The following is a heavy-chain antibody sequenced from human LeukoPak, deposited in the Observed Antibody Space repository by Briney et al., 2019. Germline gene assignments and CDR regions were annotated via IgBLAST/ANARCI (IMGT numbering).Heavy chain of an antibody. Sequence: ASVKVSCKISGYTLTEVSMHWVRQAAGKGLEWMGGFDPADGEPIYAQKSQGRVTMSEDTSTDTAYMDLSSLRSEDTAVYYCATEVVGYGDVHYFDSWGQGTLVTVSS. CDR2: FDPADGEP. D-gene: IGHD4-17*01. V-gene: IGHV1-24*01. J-gene: IGHJ4*02. CDR3: ATEVVGYGDVHYFDS. CDR1: GYTLTEVS.